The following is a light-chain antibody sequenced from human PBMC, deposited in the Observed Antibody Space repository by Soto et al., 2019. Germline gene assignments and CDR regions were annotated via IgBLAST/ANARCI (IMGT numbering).Light chain of an antibody. CDR3: QQYGNSSFT. Sequence: EIVLTQSPGALSLSPGERATLSCRASQSVTRRLLAWYQQKPGQAPRLLIYGASNRATGIPGRFSGSGSGTDFTLTISRLEPEDFAVYYCQQYGNSSFTFGPGTKVDFK. CDR2: GAS. J-gene: IGKJ3*01. V-gene: IGKV3-20*01. CDR1: QSVTRRL.